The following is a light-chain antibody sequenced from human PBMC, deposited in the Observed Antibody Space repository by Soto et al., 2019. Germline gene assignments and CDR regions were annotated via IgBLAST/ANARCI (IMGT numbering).Light chain of an antibody. CDR1: SGHSSYA. CDR2: LNSDGSH. J-gene: IGLJ3*02. V-gene: IGLV4-69*01. CDR3: QTWGTGILV. Sequence: LVLTQSPSASASLGASVKLTCALSSGHSSYAIAWHQQQPEKGPRALMKLNSDGSHTRGDGIPDRFSGSSSGAERYLTISSIQSEDEADYYCQTWGTGILVFGGGTKLTVL.